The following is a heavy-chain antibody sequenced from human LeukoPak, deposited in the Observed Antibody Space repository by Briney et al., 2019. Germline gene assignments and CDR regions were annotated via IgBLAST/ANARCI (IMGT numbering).Heavy chain of an antibody. V-gene: IGHV4-39*07. CDR1: GGSISSSSYY. CDR2: IYYSGST. CDR3: ASSKTNGDSSGWYAWFDP. Sequence: SETPSLTCTVSGGSISSSSYYWGWIRQPPGKGLEWIGGIYYSGSTYYNPSLKSRVTISVDTSKNQFSLKLSSVTAADTAVYYCASSKTNGDSSGWYAWFDPWGQGTLVTVSS. J-gene: IGHJ5*02. D-gene: IGHD6-19*01.